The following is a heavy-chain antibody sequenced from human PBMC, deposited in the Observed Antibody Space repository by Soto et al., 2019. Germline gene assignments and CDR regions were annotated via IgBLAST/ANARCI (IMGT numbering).Heavy chain of an antibody. J-gene: IGHJ5*02. Sequence: SETLSLTCTVSGGSISSSSYYWGWIRQPPGKGLEWIGSIYYSGSTYYNPSLKSRVTISVDTSKNQFSLKLSSVTAADTAVYYCARCIVGAMNWFDPWGQGTLVTVPQ. CDR3: ARCIVGAMNWFDP. CDR1: GGSISSSSYY. CDR2: IYYSGST. V-gene: IGHV4-39*01. D-gene: IGHD1-26*01.